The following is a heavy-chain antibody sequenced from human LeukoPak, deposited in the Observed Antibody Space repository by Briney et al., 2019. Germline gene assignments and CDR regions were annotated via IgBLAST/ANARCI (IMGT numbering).Heavy chain of an antibody. Sequence: GGSLRLSCAASGFTFSSYWTSWVRQAPGKGLEWVANIKQDGSEKYYVDSVKGRFTISRDNAKNSLYLQMNSLRAEDTAVYYCARDGLPYYDFWSGYSHWFDPWGQGTLVTVSS. J-gene: IGHJ5*02. CDR1: GFTFSSYW. V-gene: IGHV3-7*05. CDR3: ARDGLPYYDFWSGYSHWFDP. CDR2: IKQDGSEK. D-gene: IGHD3-3*01.